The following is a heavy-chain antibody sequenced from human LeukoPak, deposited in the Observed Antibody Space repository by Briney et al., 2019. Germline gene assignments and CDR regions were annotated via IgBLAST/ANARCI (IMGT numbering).Heavy chain of an antibody. J-gene: IGHJ4*02. D-gene: IGHD3-22*01. Sequence: SETLSLTCTVSGGSINNYYWSWVRQPPGKGLEWVGYVFYSGSTSYNPSLKSRVTISVDTSKNQFSLKLNSVTAADTAVYYCARHYYTDPFDYWGQGTLLTVSS. CDR3: ARHYYTDPFDY. CDR2: VFYSGST. V-gene: IGHV4-59*08. CDR1: GGSINNYY.